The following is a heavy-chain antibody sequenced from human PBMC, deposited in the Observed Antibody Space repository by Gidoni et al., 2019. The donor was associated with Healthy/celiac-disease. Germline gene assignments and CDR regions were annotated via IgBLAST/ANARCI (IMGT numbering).Heavy chain of an antibody. Sequence: QVQLQESGPGLVKPSQTLSLTSNVSGGSISSGSYYWSWIRQPAGKGLEWIGRIYTSGSTNYNPSLKSRVTISVDTSKNQFSLKLSSVTAADTAVYYCARGGTLSSGYITAFDYWGQGTLVTVSS. V-gene: IGHV4-61*02. D-gene: IGHD3-22*01. CDR2: IYTSGST. CDR3: ARGGTLSSGYITAFDY. J-gene: IGHJ4*02. CDR1: GGSISSGSYY.